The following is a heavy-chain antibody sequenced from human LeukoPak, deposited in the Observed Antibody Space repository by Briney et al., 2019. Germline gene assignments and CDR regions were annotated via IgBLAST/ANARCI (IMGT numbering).Heavy chain of an antibody. V-gene: IGHV3-23*01. D-gene: IGHD1-14*01. CDR2: IYGSGGAS. CDR3: AKDLRKDGIWDIDY. Sequence: GGSLRLSCAASGFTFSTYTMIWVRQAPGKGLEWVSGIYGSGGASFYADAVKGRFTISRDNSQNTVFLQMDSLRDEDTALYYCAKDLRKDGIWDIDYWGQGTLVTVSS. J-gene: IGHJ4*02. CDR1: GFTFSTYT.